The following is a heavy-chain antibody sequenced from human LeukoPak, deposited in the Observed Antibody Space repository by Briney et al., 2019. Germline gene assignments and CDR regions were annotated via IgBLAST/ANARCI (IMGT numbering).Heavy chain of an antibody. CDR3: ARSYSDAFDI. J-gene: IGHJ3*02. V-gene: IGHV3-30*03. CDR2: ISYDGSNK. Sequence: GGSLRLSCAASGFTFSSYAMHWVRQAPGKGLEWVAVISYDGSNKYYADSVKGRFTISRDNSKNTLYLQMNSLRAEDTAVYYCARSYSDAFDIWGQGTVATVSS. CDR1: GFTFSSYA. D-gene: IGHD1-26*01.